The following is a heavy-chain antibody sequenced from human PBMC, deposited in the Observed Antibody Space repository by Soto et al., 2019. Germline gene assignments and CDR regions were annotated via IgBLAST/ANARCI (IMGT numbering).Heavy chain of an antibody. CDR1: GFTFDDYP. Sequence: PGGSLRLSCAASGFTFDDYPMHWVRQVPGKGLEWVAGISWNSASIGYGDSVKGRFTISRDNAQNSLYLQMNSLRPDDTALYYCVKRARYNWSLDYWGQGALVTVPS. V-gene: IGHV3-9*01. J-gene: IGHJ4*02. CDR3: VKRARYNWSLDY. CDR2: ISWNSASI. D-gene: IGHD1-1*01.